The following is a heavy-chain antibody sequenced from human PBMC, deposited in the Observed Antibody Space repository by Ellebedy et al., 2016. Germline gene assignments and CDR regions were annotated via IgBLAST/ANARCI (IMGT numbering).Heavy chain of an antibody. CDR3: ARGGSTYYYGSGYLSWFDP. J-gene: IGHJ5*02. CDR2: LKYNEEF. Sequence: SETLSLTXSVSGDSVTRGGYYWSWIRKSPGKGLEWVGSLKYNEEFKSNPSLNGRVTISIDTSKNQFSLQLSSVTAADTALYHCARGGSTYYYGSGYLSWFDPWGPGIQVSVSS. V-gene: IGHV4-61*08. D-gene: IGHD3-10*01. CDR1: GDSVTRGGYY.